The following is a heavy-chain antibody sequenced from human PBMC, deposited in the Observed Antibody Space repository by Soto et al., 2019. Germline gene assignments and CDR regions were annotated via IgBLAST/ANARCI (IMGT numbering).Heavy chain of an antibody. CDR1: GGSISSSSYY. V-gene: IGHV4-39*07. D-gene: IGHD3-9*01. J-gene: IGHJ4*02. CDR2: IYYSGST. Sequence: TSETLSLTCTVSGGSISSSSYYWGWIRQPPGKGLEWIGSIYYSGSTYYNPSLKSRVTISVDTSKNQFSLKLSSVTAADTAVYYCAREMLGMTGVDYWGQGTLVTVSS. CDR3: AREMLGMTGVDY.